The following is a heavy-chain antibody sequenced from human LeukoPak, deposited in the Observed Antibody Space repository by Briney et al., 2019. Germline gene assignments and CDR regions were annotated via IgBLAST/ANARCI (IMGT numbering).Heavy chain of an antibody. D-gene: IGHD4-17*01. CDR2: ISGSGGST. V-gene: IGHV3-23*01. J-gene: IGHJ4*02. CDR1: GFTFTNFE. Sequence: GGSLRLSCAASGFTFTNFEMNWVRQAPGKGLEWVSAISGSGGSTYYADSVKGRFTISRDNSKNTLYLQMNSLRAEDTAVYYCAKGYGDYVDYWGQGTLVTVSS. CDR3: AKGYGDYVDY.